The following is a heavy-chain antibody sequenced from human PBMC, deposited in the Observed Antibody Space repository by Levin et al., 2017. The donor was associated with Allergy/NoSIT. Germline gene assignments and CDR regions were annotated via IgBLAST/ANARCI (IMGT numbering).Heavy chain of an antibody. J-gene: IGHJ3*02. Sequence: PSQTLSLTCTVSGGSISSGDYYWSWIRQPPGKGLEWIGYIYYSGSTYYNPSLKSRVTISVDTSKNQFSLKLSSVTAADTAVYYCASTGRPYGDYAGDAFDIWGQGTMVTVSS. D-gene: IGHD4-17*01. V-gene: IGHV4-30-4*01. CDR3: ASTGRPYGDYAGDAFDI. CDR1: GGSISSGDYY. CDR2: IYYSGST.